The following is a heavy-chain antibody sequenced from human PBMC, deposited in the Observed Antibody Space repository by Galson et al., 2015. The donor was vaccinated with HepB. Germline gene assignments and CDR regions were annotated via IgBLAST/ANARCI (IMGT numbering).Heavy chain of an antibody. CDR2: ISGSGGST. CDR3: AKDSNPGIAYYYFDY. D-gene: IGHD6-13*01. V-gene: IGHV3-23*01. CDR1: GFTFSSYA. J-gene: IGHJ4*02. Sequence: SLRLSCAASGFTFSSYAMSWVRQAPGKGLEWVSAISGSGGSTYYADSVKGRFTISRDNSKNTLYLQMNSLRAEDTAVYYCAKDSNPGIAYYYFDYWGQGTLVTVSS.